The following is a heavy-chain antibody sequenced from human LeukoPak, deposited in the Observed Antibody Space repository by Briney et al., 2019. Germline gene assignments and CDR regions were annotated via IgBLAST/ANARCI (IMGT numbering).Heavy chain of an antibody. D-gene: IGHD3/OR15-3a*01. CDR2: ISNSGSTI. Sequence: GGSLRLSCAASGFNLSDYYMSWIRQAPGKGLQWVSYISNSGSTIYYADSVKGRFTISRDSAKNSLHLQMNSLRAEDTAVYYCARVRTGRRPYYYYYMDVWGKGTTVTVSS. J-gene: IGHJ6*03. V-gene: IGHV3-11*01. CDR1: GFNLSDYY. CDR3: ARVRTGRRPYYYYYMDV.